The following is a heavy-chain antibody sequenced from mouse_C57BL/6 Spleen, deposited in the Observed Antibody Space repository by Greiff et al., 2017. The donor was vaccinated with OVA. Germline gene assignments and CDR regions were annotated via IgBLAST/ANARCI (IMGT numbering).Heavy chain of an antibody. CDR1: GFNIKNTY. Sequence: EVNVVESVAELVRPGASVKLSCTASGFNIKNTYMHWVKQRPEQGLEWIGRIDPANGNTKYAPKFQGKATITADTSSNTAYLQLSSLTSEDTAIYYCARSSYSNYGYAMDYWGQGTSVTVSS. V-gene: IGHV14-3*01. CDR2: IDPANGNT. CDR3: ARSSYSNYGYAMDY. D-gene: IGHD2-5*01. J-gene: IGHJ4*01.